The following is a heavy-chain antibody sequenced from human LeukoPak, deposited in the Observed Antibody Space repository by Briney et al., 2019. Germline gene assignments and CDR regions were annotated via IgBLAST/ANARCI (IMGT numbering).Heavy chain of an antibody. J-gene: IGHJ5*02. CDR3: ARQYSSGWYAAHDWFDP. CDR1: GYTFTSYD. V-gene: IGHV1-8*01. D-gene: IGHD6-19*01. CDR2: MNPNSGNT. Sequence: ASVKVSCKASGYTFTSYDINWVRQATGQGLEWMGWMNPNSGNTGYAQKFQGRVTMTRNTSISTAYMELSSLRSEDTAVYYCARQYSSGWYAAHDWFDPWGQGTLVTVSS.